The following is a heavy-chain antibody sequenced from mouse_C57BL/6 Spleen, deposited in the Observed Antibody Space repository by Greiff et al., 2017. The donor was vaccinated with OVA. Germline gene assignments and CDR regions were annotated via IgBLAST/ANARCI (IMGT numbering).Heavy chain of an antibody. CDR3: ARGGLRRVFDY. J-gene: IGHJ2*01. CDR2: IYPGSGNT. V-gene: IGHV1-66*01. CDR1: GYSFTSYY. D-gene: IGHD2-4*01. Sequence: ESGPELVKPGASVKISCKASGYSFTSYYIHWVKQRPGQGLEWIGWIYPGSGNTKYNEKFKGKATLTADTSSSTAYMQLSSLTSEDSAVYYCARGGLRRVFDYWGQGTTLTVSS.